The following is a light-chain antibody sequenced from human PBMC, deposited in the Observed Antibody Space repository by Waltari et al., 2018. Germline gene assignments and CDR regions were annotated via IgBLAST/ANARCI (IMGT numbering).Light chain of an antibody. CDR2: DVT. CDR1: SSDLVPYKS. Sequence: QSALTQPRSVSGSPGQSVTIPCTGTSSDLVPYKSVSCYHQHPGKAPKPIIHDVTKRPSGVPDRFSGSKSGNTASLTISGLQAEDEAEYFCCSFAGSYTWVFGGGTELTVL. V-gene: IGLV2-11*01. J-gene: IGLJ3*02. CDR3: CSFAGSYTWV.